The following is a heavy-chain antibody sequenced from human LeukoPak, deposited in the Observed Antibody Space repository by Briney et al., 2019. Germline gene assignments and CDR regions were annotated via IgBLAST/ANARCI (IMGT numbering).Heavy chain of an antibody. J-gene: IGHJ4*02. V-gene: IGHV1-8*01. D-gene: IGHD3-10*01. CDR2: MNPNSGNT. CDR1: GYTFTSYD. CDR3: ARGDLLWFGELLPFDY. Sequence: ASVKVSCKASGYTFTSYDINWVRQPTAQGLEWIGWMNPNSGNTGYAQKFQGRVNMTRNTSISTAYMELSSLRSEDTAVYYCARGDLLWFGELLPFDYWGQGTLVTVSS.